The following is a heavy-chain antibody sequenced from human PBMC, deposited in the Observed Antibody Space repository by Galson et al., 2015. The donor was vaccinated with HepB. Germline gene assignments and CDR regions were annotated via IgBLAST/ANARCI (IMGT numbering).Heavy chain of an antibody. J-gene: IGHJ6*02. CDR2: ISGSGDST. D-gene: IGHD5-18*01. Sequence: SLRLSCAASGFTFSSYAMAWVRQAPGKGLEWVSHISGSGDSTYYADSVKGRFTISRDNSKSTLYLQMNSLRDEDTAIYYCAKDNVDTTVGDYFHYYGLDVWGQGTTVTVSS. CDR3: AKDNVDTTVGDYFHYYGLDV. CDR1: GFTFSSYA. V-gene: IGHV3-23*01.